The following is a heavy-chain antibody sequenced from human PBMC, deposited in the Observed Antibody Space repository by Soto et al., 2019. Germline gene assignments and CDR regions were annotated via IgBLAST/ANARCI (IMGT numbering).Heavy chain of an antibody. J-gene: IGHJ6*02. CDR2: ISGSGGST. CDR1: GFTFSSYA. Sequence: EVQLLESGGGLVQPGGSLRLSCAASGFTFSSYAMSWVRQAPGKGLEWVSAISGSGGSTYYADSVKGRFTISRDNSKNTLYMQMNSLRAEDTAVYYCAKRNRDYYGMDVWGQGTTVTVSS. V-gene: IGHV3-23*01. CDR3: AKRNRDYYGMDV. D-gene: IGHD1-1*01.